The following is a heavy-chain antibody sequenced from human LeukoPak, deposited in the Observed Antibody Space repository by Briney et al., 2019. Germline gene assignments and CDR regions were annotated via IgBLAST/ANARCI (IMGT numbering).Heavy chain of an antibody. CDR1: GFTFSSYE. CDR3: ARDYGGSSFDY. CDR2: ISSSSSTI. V-gene: IGHV3-48*01. Sequence: TGGSLRLSCAASGFTFSSYEMNWVRQAPGKGLEWVSYISSSSSTIYYADSVKGRFTISRDNAKNSLYLQMNSLRAEDTAVYYCARDYGGSSFDYWGQGTLVTVSS. D-gene: IGHD1-26*01. J-gene: IGHJ4*02.